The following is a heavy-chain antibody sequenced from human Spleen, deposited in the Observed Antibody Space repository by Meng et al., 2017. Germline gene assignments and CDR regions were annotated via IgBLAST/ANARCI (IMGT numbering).Heavy chain of an antibody. V-gene: IGHV1-18*01. D-gene: IGHD6-19*01. CDR3: ARAPIAVAGQTFDP. Sequence: GQLVELGAGVKKPWAVLKVSCKASGYTFTSYGISWVRPAPGQGLEWMGWISSYNGNTNYAQKLQGRVTVTTDTSTSTAYMELRSLRSDDTAVYYCARAPIAVAGQTFDPWGQGTLVTVSS. CDR2: ISSYNGNT. J-gene: IGHJ5*02. CDR1: GYTFTSYG.